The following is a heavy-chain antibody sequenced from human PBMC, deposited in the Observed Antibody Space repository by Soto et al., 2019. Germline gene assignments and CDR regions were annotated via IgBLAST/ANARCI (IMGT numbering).Heavy chain of an antibody. CDR1: GFAFRNAM. D-gene: IGHD1-20*01. CDR2: IKSKTDGETV. V-gene: IGHV3-15*01. J-gene: IGHJ6*02. CDR3: ATVPECCKELTGLWYVMGV. Sequence: VQLVESGGGLAKPGGSLRLSCAASGFAFRNAMMSWVRQAPGKGLEWVGRIKSKTDGETVDYAASVKGRFTISRDESDIPLYLQMRSLKLEDTAVYYCATVPECCKELTGLWYVMGVWGPGTTVTVAS.